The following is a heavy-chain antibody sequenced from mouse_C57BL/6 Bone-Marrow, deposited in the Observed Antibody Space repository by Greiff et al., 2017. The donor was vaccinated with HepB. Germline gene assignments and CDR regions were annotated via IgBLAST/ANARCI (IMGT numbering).Heavy chain of an antibody. CDR3: ARISSQFAY. CDR1: GYTFTSYW. D-gene: IGHD1-1*01. CDR2: IHPNSGRT. Sequence: VQLKQPGAELVKPGASVKLSCKASGYTFTSYWMHWVKQRPGQGLEWIGMIHPNSGRTNYNEKFKSNATLTVDKSSSTAYMQLSSLTSEDSAVYYCARISSQFAYWGQGTLVTVSA. V-gene: IGHV1-64*01. J-gene: IGHJ3*01.